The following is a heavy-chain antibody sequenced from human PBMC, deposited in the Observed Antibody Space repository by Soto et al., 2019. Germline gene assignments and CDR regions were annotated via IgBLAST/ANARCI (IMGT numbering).Heavy chain of an antibody. D-gene: IGHD3-3*01. V-gene: IGHV4-31*03. CDR2: IYYSGST. CDR1: GGSISSGGYY. J-gene: IGHJ6*02. Sequence: PSETLSLTCTVSGGSISSGGYYWSWIRQHPGKGLEWIGYIYYSGSTYYNPSLKSRVTISVDTSKNQFSLKLSSVTAADTAVYYCARGKDFLSGYRTPYYYGMDVWGQGTTVTVSS. CDR3: ARGKDFLSGYRTPYYYGMDV.